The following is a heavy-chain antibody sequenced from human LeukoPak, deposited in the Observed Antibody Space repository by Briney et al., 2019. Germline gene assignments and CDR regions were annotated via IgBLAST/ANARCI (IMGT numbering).Heavy chain of an antibody. D-gene: IGHD2-15*01. CDR2: ILPILGIA. CDR1: GGTFSSYA. V-gene: IGHV1-69*10. Sequence: ASVTVSCKASGGTFSSYAISWVRQAPGQGSEWNGWILPILGIANYAHKLQGRVTITADKSTSTAYMEVSSLRSEDTAVYYCAIVVRYSDAFDIWGQGTMVTVSS. CDR3: AIVVRYSDAFDI. J-gene: IGHJ3*02.